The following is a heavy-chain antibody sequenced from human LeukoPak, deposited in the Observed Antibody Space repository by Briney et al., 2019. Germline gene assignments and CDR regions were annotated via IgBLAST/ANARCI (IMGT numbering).Heavy chain of an antibody. D-gene: IGHD4-17*01. CDR3: ARAAYGDYVSLYY. J-gene: IGHJ4*02. CDR2: IYYSGST. CDR1: GGSISSGGYY. Sequence: SQTLSLTCTVSGGSISSGGYYWSWIRQHPGKGLEWIGYIYYSGSTYYNPSLKSRVTISVDTSKNQFSLKLSSVTAADTAVYYCARAAYGDYVSLYYWGQGTLVTVSS. V-gene: IGHV4-31*03.